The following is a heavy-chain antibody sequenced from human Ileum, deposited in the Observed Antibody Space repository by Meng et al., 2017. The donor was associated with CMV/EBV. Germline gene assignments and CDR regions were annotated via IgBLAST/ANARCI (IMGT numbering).Heavy chain of an antibody. CDR2: INNRGST. J-gene: IGHJ4*02. CDR1: NSAFSDYY. CDR3: ARASPQRRFLSY. Sequence: QVQLQQLGAGQLKPSETLSLVCAVHNSAFSDYYWTWIRQSPGKGLEWIGEINNRGSTNYNPSLKSRVTISIDTSRNQFSLKLTSMTAADTAVYYCARASPQRRFLSYWGQGTLVTASS. V-gene: IGHV4-34*01. D-gene: IGHD3-3*01.